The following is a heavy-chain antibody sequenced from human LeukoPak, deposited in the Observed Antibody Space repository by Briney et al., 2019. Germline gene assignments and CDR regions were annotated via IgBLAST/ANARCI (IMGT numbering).Heavy chain of an antibody. V-gene: IGHV3-23*01. CDR3: AKGPGGSYSPYYGMDV. Sequence: GGSLRLSCAASGFTFSSYAMSCVRQAPGKGLEWVSAISGSGGSTYYADSVKGRFTISRDNSKNTLYLQMNSLRAEDTAVYYCAKGPGGSYSPYYGMDVWGQGTTVTVSS. D-gene: IGHD1-26*01. J-gene: IGHJ6*02. CDR1: GFTFSSYA. CDR2: ISGSGGST.